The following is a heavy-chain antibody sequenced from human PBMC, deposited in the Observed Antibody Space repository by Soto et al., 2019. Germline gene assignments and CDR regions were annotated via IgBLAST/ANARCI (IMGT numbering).Heavy chain of an antibody. CDR1: GFTFAEYT. D-gene: IGHD3-16*01. Sequence: LRLSCGPSGFTFAEYTMHWVRQAPAKGLEWASLISWDGGSTHYADSVKGRFTISRNNSKNSLLLQMNSLPTVDAALYYCARDRRERGIMVNLDRWGQGTLVT. V-gene: IGHV3-43*01. CDR3: ARDRRERGIMVNLDR. CDR2: ISWDGGST. J-gene: IGHJ5*02.